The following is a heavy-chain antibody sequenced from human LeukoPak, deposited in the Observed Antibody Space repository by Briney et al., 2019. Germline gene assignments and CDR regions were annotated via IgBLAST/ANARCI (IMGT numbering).Heavy chain of an antibody. J-gene: IGHJ5*02. V-gene: IGHV4-4*02. CDR1: GGSISSTNW. CDR3: ARGGSGSYVVDP. Sequence: SGTLSLTCAVSGGSISSTNWWSWVRQPPGKGLEWIGEIYHSGSTNYNPSLKSRVTISVDKSKNEFFLKLTSVTAADTAVYFCARGGSGSYVVDPWGQGTLVTVSS. D-gene: IGHD3-10*01. CDR2: IYHSGST.